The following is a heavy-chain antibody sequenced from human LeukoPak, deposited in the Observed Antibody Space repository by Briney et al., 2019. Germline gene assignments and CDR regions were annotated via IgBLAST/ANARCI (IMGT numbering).Heavy chain of an antibody. CDR1: GGSISSGSYY. Sequence: SETLSLTCTVSGGSISSGSYYWSWIRQPAGKGLEWIGRIYTSGSTNYNPSLKSRVTISVDTSKNQFSLKLSSVTAADTAVYYCARESSGYYHSGFDYWGQGTLVTVSS. V-gene: IGHV4-61*02. CDR3: ARESSGYYHSGFDY. J-gene: IGHJ4*02. CDR2: IYTSGST. D-gene: IGHD3-22*01.